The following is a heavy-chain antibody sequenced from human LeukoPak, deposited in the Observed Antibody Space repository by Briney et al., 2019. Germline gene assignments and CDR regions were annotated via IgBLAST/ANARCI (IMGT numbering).Heavy chain of an antibody. J-gene: IGHJ4*02. Sequence: GGSLRLSCAASGFTFSSYAMSWVRQAPGKGLEWVSAISGSGGSTYYADSVKGRFTISRDNSKSTLYLQMNSLRAEDTAVYYCEGYDFWSGYYWEPYFFDYWGQGTLVTVSS. D-gene: IGHD3-3*01. CDR3: EGYDFWSGYYWEPYFFDY. V-gene: IGHV3-23*01. CDR2: ISGSGGST. CDR1: GFTFSSYA.